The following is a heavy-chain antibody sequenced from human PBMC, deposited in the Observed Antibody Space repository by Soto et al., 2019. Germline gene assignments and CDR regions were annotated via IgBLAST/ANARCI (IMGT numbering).Heavy chain of an antibody. CDR2: ISGSGGST. D-gene: IGHD2-15*01. J-gene: IGHJ4*02. Sequence: GGSLRLSCAASGFTFSSYAMSWVRQAPGKGLEWVSAISGSGGSTYYADSVKGRFTISRDNSKNTLYLQMNSLRAEDAAVYYCAKDYCSGGSCYNFDYWGQGTLVTVSS. CDR1: GFTFSSYA. V-gene: IGHV3-23*01. CDR3: AKDYCSGGSCYNFDY.